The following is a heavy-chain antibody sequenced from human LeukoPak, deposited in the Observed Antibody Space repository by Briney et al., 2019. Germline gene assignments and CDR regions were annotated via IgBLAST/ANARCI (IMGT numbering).Heavy chain of an antibody. Sequence: GSLRLSCAASGFTVSSNYMSWVRQAPGKGLEWVSVIYSGGSTYYADSVKGRFTISRHNSKNTLYLQMNSLRAEDTAVYYCARFPNYYGSGSFPYYYYGMDVWGQGTTVTVSS. J-gene: IGHJ6*02. D-gene: IGHD3-10*01. V-gene: IGHV3-53*04. CDR1: GFTVSSNY. CDR2: IYSGGST. CDR3: ARFPNYYGSGSFPYYYYGMDV.